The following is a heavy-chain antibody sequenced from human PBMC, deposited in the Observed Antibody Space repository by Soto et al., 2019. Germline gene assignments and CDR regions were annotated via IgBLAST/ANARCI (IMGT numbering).Heavy chain of an antibody. J-gene: IGHJ4*02. CDR3: AKEKGYYYDSSGYPIDY. CDR2: ISGSGGIT. D-gene: IGHD3-22*01. V-gene: IGHV3-23*01. CDR1: GFTFSSYA. Sequence: GGSLRLSCAASGFTFSSYAMSCVRRAPGKGLEWVSGISGSGGITYYADSVKGRFTISRDNSKNTLYLQMNSLRAEDTAVYYCAKEKGYYYDSSGYPIDYWGQGTLVTVSS.